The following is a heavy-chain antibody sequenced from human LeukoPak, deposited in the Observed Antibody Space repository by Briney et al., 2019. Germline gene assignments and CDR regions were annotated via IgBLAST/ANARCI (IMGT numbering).Heavy chain of an antibody. J-gene: IGHJ4*02. CDR2: INHSGYT. Sequence: SETLSLTCAVSGVSFNDYYWSWVRQTPGKGLEWIGEINHSGYTNDSPSLKSRVTISIDTSRKQFSLNLRSVTVADMGIYYCARMTTGHDYWGEGTLVTVSS. CDR3: ARMTTGHDY. CDR1: GVSFNDYY. D-gene: IGHD4-17*01. V-gene: IGHV4-34*01.